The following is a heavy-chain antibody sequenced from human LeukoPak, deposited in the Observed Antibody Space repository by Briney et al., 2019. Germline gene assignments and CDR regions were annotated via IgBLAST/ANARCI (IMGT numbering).Heavy chain of an antibody. J-gene: IGHJ6*02. Sequence: PSETLSLTCAVYGGSFSGYYWSWIRQPPGKGLEWIGEINHSGSTNYNPSLKSRVTISVGTSKNQFSLKLSSVTAADTAVYYCARGRIQLWLRHYYYYGMDVWGQGTTVTVSS. CDR2: INHSGST. D-gene: IGHD5-18*01. CDR3: ARGRIQLWLRHYYYYGMDV. CDR1: GGSFSGYY. V-gene: IGHV4-34*01.